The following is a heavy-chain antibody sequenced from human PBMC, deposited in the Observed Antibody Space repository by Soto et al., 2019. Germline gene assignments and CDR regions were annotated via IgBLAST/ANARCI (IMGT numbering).Heavy chain of an antibody. CDR3: ARDGGNICSGGSCYFQAPDY. V-gene: IGHV3-23*01. D-gene: IGHD2-15*01. CDR2: ISGSGRST. Sequence: DVQLLESGGGSVQPGGSLRLSCSASRFTFSNYAMSWVRQAPGKGLEWVASISGSGRSTNYADSVKGRFTISRDNSKNTLAVQMSSLRAEDTAVYYCARDGGNICSGGSCYFQAPDYWGQGTLVTVSP. J-gene: IGHJ4*02. CDR1: RFTFSNYA.